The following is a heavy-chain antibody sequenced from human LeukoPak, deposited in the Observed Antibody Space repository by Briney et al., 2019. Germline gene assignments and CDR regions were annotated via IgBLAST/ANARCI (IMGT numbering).Heavy chain of an antibody. D-gene: IGHD3-22*01. CDR3: ARDGDYYDSSGYFDY. Sequence: SGGSLRLSCAASGFTFSSYAMSWVRQAPGKGLEWVSVISYDGSNKYYADSVKGRFTISRDNSKNTLYLQMNSLRAEDTAVYYCARDGDYYDSSGYFDYWGQGTLVTVSS. CDR1: GFTFSSYA. J-gene: IGHJ4*02. V-gene: IGHV3-30-3*01. CDR2: ISYDGSNK.